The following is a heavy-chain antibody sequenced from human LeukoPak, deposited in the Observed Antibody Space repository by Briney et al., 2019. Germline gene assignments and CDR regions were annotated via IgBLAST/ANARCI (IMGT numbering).Heavy chain of an antibody. CDR2: IYSGGST. CDR3: ARGRPSKYSSGWYFVY. Sequence: HPGGSLRLSCAASGFTVSSNYMSWVRQAPGKGLEWVSAIYSGGSTYYADSVKGRFTISRDNSKNTLYLQMNSLRAEDTAVYYCARGRPSKYSSGWYFVYWGQGTQVTVSS. D-gene: IGHD6-19*01. J-gene: IGHJ4*02. CDR1: GFTVSSNY. V-gene: IGHV3-53*01.